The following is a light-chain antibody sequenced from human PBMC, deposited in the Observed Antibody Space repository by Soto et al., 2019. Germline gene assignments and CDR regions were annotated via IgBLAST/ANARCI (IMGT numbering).Light chain of an antibody. J-gene: IGLJ2*01. CDR2: SNK. CDR1: SSNIESNT. V-gene: IGLV1-44*01. CDR3: AAWDDSLNGVV. Sequence: QSVLTQPPSASGTPGQRVTISCSGSSSNIESNTVNWYQQLPGTAPKLLIYSNKQRPSGVPDRFSGSKSGTSASLAISGLQSEDEADDYCAAWDDSLNGVVFGGGTKLTVL.